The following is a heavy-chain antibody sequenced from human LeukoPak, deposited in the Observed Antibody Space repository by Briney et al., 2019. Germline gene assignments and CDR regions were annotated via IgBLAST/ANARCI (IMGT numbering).Heavy chain of an antibody. CDR2: IIPIFGTA. CDR3: ARKLYSSSRYYYYYGMDV. V-gene: IGHV1-69*01. J-gene: IGHJ6*02. CDR1: GGTFSSYA. Sequence: SVTVSCTASGGTFSSYAISWVRQAPGQGLEWMGGIIPIFGTANYAQKFQGRVTITADESTSTAYMELSSLRSEDTAAYYCARKLYSSSRYYYYYGMDVWGQGTTVTVSS. D-gene: IGHD6-13*01.